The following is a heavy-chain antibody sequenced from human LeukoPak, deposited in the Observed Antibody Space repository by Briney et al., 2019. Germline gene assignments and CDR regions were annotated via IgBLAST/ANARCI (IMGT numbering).Heavy chain of an antibody. D-gene: IGHD3-3*01. CDR1: GGSFSGYY. V-gene: IGHV4-34*01. Sequence: SQTLSLTCAVYGGSFSGYYWSWIRQPPGKGLEWIGEINHSGSTNYNPSLMSRVAMSVDTSKNQFSLNLRSVTAADTAVYYCARGGVTIFGVVINEEYYFDYWGQGTLVTVSS. CDR2: INHSGST. CDR3: ARGGVTIFGVVINEEYYFDY. J-gene: IGHJ4*02.